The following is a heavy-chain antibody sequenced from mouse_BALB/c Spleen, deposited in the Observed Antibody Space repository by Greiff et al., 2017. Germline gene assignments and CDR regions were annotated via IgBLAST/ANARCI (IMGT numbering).Heavy chain of an antibody. J-gene: IGHJ3*01. CDR1: GYTFSSYW. V-gene: IGHV1-9*01. Sequence: QVQLQQSGAELMKPGASVKISCKATGYTFSSYWIEWVKQRPGHGLEWIGEILPGSGSTNYNEKFKGKATFTADTSSNTAYMQLSSLTSEDTAVYYCAREEGHYYGSSSYWGQGTLVTVSA. CDR3: AREEGHYYGSSSY. D-gene: IGHD1-1*01. CDR2: ILPGSGST.